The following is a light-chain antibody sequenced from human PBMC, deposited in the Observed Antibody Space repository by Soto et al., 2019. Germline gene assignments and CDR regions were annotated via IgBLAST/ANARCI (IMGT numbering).Light chain of an antibody. J-gene: IGKJ1*01. Sequence: DIQMTQSASTLSAYLGDRVTITCRASQRIATAVAWYQQRPGKAPKLLIYQASSLESGVPSRFRGSGSGTEFTLTISSLQPDDFEPYYCQQYNTYSGTLGQGTKVDIK. CDR3: QQYNTYSGT. CDR1: QRIATA. V-gene: IGKV1-5*03. CDR2: QAS.